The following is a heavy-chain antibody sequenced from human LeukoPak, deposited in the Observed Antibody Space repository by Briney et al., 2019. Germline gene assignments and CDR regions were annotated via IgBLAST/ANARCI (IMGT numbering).Heavy chain of an antibody. D-gene: IGHD2/OR15-2a*01. V-gene: IGHV3-74*01. CDR3: ARSNYDSTTFYYHLDL. J-gene: IGHJ5*02. CDR2: DDVHGQGT. CDR1: GFTFSSYW. Sequence: GGSLRLSCAASGFTFSSYWMHWVRQAPGKGPVWVSRDDVHGQGTAYADSVKGRFTISRDNTKNTLSLQMNSLSAEDTAVYYCARSNYDSTTFYYHLDLWGQGTLVTVSS.